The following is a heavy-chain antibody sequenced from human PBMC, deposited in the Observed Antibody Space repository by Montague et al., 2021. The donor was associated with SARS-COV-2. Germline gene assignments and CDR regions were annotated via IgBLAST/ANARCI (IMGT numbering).Heavy chain of an antibody. J-gene: IGHJ1*01. CDR3: ARDLGFCSGGSCYGYFQH. V-gene: IGHV4-39*07. CDR2: IFYTGST. D-gene: IGHD2-15*01. Sequence: SETRSLTCTVSGGSISSSSYYWGWLRQPPGKGLEWIGSIFYTGSTYYNPSLKSRVTISVDTSKNQFSLKLSSVTTADTALYYCARDLGFCSGGSCYGYFQHWGQGTLVTVSS. CDR1: GGSISSSSYY.